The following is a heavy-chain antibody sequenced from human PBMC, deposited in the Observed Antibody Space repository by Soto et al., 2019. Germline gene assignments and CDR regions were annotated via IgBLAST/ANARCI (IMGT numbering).Heavy chain of an antibody. J-gene: IGHJ4*02. Sequence: EVQLVESGGGLVQPGRSLRLSCVGSGFTFDDYGMHWVRQAPGKGLEWVSGIGWDSYSIGYADSVKGRFTISRDNAKNSLYLQMNSLKSEDTALYYCAKARGGIDYWGQGTLVTVSS. CDR2: IGWDSYSI. CDR3: AKARGGIDY. V-gene: IGHV3-9*01. CDR1: GFTFDDYG. D-gene: IGHD3-16*01.